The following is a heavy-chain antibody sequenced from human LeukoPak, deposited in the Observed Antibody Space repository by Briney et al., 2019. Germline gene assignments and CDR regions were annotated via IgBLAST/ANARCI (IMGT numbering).Heavy chain of an antibody. CDR2: ITSTGGNT. CDR3: AKGRPYTDYFDY. CDR1: GFTFSNFA. Sequence: GGSLRLSCAASGFTFSNFAMSWVRQAPGKGLEWVSAITSTGGNTYYPDSLKGRFTISRDNSKNTLYLQMNSLRAEDTAVYYCAKGRPYTDYFDYWGQGTLVTVSS. V-gene: IGHV3-23*01. J-gene: IGHJ4*02.